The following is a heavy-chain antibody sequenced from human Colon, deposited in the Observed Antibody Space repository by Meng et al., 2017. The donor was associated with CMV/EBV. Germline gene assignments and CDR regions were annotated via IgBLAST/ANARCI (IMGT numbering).Heavy chain of an antibody. J-gene: IGHJ4*02. D-gene: IGHD2-21*01. Sequence: GESLKISCAGSGFTFSDFEMNWVRQAPGKGLEWVAHITGNSNSIDYVDPVKGRFTISRDNSKNTVFLQMNSLRAEDTAVYFCAKDIRNMAGGDYWGQGTLVTVSS. CDR3: AKDIRNMAGGDY. CDR1: GFTFSDFE. CDR2: ITGNSNSI. V-gene: IGHV3-11*04.